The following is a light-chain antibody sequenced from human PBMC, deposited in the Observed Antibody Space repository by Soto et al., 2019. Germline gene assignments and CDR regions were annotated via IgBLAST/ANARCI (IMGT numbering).Light chain of an antibody. J-gene: IGLJ2*01. CDR1: SSDVGGYNY. Sequence: QSALTQPASVSGSPGQSITISCTGTSSDVGGYNYVSWYQQHPGKAPKLMIYDVSNRPSGVSNRFSGSKSGNTASLTISGLQAEDEDDYYCSSYTSSGVVFGGGTKLTVL. V-gene: IGLV2-14*01. CDR2: DVS. CDR3: SSYTSSGVV.